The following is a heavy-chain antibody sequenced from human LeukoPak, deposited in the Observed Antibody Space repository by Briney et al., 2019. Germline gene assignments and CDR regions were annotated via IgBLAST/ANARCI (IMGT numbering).Heavy chain of an antibody. J-gene: IGHJ3*02. Sequence: SETLSLTCVVYGGSFSGYYWSWLRQPPGKGLEWIGEIKHSGSSDYNPSLKSRVTISVDTSKNQFSLKLSSVTAADTAVYFCARGPYSYDSSGAFDIWGQGTMVTVSS. V-gene: IGHV4-34*01. CDR2: IKHSGSS. CDR1: GGSFSGYY. CDR3: ARGPYSYDSSGAFDI. D-gene: IGHD3-22*01.